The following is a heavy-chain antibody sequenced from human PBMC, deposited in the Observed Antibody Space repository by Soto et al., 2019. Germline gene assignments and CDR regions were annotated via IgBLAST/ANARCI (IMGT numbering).Heavy chain of an antibody. Sequence: QVQLVQSGAEVKKPGSSVKVSCKASGGTFSSYAISWVRQAPGQGLEWMGGIIPIFGTANYAQKFQGRVTINADESTSTAYMELSSLRSEDTAVYYCARSSTLPIYCGGDCRDYGMDVWGQGTTVTVSS. CDR3: ARSSTLPIYCGGDCRDYGMDV. CDR1: GGTFSSYA. D-gene: IGHD2-21*02. J-gene: IGHJ6*02. CDR2: IIPIFGTA. V-gene: IGHV1-69*01.